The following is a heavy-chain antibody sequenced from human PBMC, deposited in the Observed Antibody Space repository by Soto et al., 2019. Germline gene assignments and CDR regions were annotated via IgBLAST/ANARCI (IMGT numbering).Heavy chain of an antibody. CDR3: ASGSRDCSGGSCYSH. CDR2: IYPVDSDT. J-gene: IGHJ4*02. Sequence: PGESLKISCKASGYDFARHWIGWVRQLPMKGFEWMGIIYPVDSDTRYNPSFQGQVTISADQSITTAYLQWSSLRASDTAIYYCASGSRDCSGGSCYSHWGQGTLVTVSS. D-gene: IGHD2-15*01. V-gene: IGHV5-51*01. CDR1: GYDFARHW.